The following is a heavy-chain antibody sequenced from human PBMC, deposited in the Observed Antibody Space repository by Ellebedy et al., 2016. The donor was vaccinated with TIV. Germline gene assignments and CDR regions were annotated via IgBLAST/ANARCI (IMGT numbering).Heavy chain of an antibody. Sequence: GESLKISCAASGLTFYGSWMYWVRQAPGKGLEWVADIKRDGSEKYYVESVKGRFTISRDNARNSVYLQMNNLGAEDTALYYCVRGADTFDYWGQGTLVTVSS. CDR2: IKRDGSEK. V-gene: IGHV3-7*01. CDR3: VRGADTFDY. CDR1: GLTFYGSW. J-gene: IGHJ4*02.